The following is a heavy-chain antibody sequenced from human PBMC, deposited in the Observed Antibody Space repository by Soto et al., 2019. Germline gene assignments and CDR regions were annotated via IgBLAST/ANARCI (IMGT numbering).Heavy chain of an antibody. V-gene: IGHV3-7*01. CDR1: GFTFSTYW. J-gene: IGHJ4*02. Sequence: EVQLVESGGGLVQPGGSLRLSCAASGFTFSTYWMTWVRQAPGKGLEWVANINQDGSEKYYVDSVKGRFTISRDYAKNSLYLQMNILRAEDTAVYYCARAPYNWNDFGYFDSWGQGTLVTVSS. CDR3: ARAPYNWNDFGYFDS. D-gene: IGHD1-20*01. CDR2: INQDGSEK.